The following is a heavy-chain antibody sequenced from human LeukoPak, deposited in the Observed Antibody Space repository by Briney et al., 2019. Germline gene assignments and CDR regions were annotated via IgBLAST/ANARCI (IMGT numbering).Heavy chain of an antibody. CDR1: GFTFSSYA. Sequence: GGSVRLSCAASGFTFSSYAMSWARQAPGKGLEWVSAISGSGGSTYYADSVKRRFTISRDNSKNTLYLQMNSLRAEDTAVYYCAKKGGNSGYYAFDIWGHRPIVPVSS. CDR3: AKKGGNSGYYAFDI. V-gene: IGHV3-23*01. D-gene: IGHD5-12*01. CDR2: ISGSGGST. J-gene: IGHJ3*02.